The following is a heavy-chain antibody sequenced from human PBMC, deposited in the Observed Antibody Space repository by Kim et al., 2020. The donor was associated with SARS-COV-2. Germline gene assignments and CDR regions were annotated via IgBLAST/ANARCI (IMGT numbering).Heavy chain of an antibody. CDR3: ARVMGHYYGSGRTPYYYYYYGMDV. CDR1: GYTFTSYA. D-gene: IGHD3-10*01. Sequence: ASVKVSCKASGYTFTSYAMHWVRQAPGQRLEWMGWINAGNGNTKYSQKFQGRVTITRDTSASTAYMELSSLRSEDTAVYYCARVMGHYYGSGRTPYYYYYYGMDVWGQGTTVTVSS. J-gene: IGHJ6*02. V-gene: IGHV1-3*01. CDR2: INAGNGNT.